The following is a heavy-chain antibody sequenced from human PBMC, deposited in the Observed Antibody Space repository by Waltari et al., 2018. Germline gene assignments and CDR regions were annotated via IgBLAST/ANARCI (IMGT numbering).Heavy chain of an antibody. CDR2: IYYSGST. CDR1: AGSISSYY. J-gene: IGHJ3*02. V-gene: IGHV4-59*01. Sequence: QVQLQESGTGLVTPSETLSLTCTVSAGSISSYYWSWIRQPPGKGLEWIGYIYYSGSTNYNPSLKSRVTISVDTSKNQFSLKLSSVTAADTAVYYCARDVGRYDAFDIWGQGTMVTVSS. CDR3: ARDVGRYDAFDI. D-gene: IGHD3-10*01.